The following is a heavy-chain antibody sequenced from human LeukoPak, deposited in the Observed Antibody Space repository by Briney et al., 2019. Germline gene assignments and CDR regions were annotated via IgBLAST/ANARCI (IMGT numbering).Heavy chain of an antibody. CDR2: ISSNGGST. Sequence: GGSLRLSCAASGFTFSSYAMHWVRQAPGKGLEYVSAISSNGGSTYHANSVKGRFTISRDNSKNTLYLQMGSLRAEDMAVYYCARDRFGEYYYYYMDVWGKGTTVTVSS. V-gene: IGHV3-64*01. CDR1: GFTFSSYA. CDR3: ARDRFGEYYYYYMDV. D-gene: IGHD3-10*01. J-gene: IGHJ6*03.